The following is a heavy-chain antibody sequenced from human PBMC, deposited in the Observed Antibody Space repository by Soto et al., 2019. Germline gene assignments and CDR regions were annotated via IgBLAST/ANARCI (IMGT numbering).Heavy chain of an antibody. CDR2: TYYRSKWYY. J-gene: IGHJ4*01. CDR1: GDSVSSNSAG. Sequence: SQTLSLTCAITGDSVSSNSAGWSWVRQSPSRGLEWLGRTYYRSKWYYEYAVSVRGRITINPDTSKNQYSLQLNSVTPEDTAVYFCARGEQYSGRIFDYWGQGTMVTVS. CDR3: ARGEQYSGRIFDY. D-gene: IGHD1-26*01. V-gene: IGHV6-1*01.